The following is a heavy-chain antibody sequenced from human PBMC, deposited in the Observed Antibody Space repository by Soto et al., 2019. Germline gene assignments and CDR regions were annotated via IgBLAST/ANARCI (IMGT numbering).Heavy chain of an antibody. D-gene: IGHD3-3*01. CDR3: PRPAITLFGVVSIPPHYYSEMDV. CDR1: GGTFNRYA. J-gene: IGHJ6*02. V-gene: IGHV1-69*01. Sequence: QVQLVQSGAEVKKPGSSVKVSCKASGGTFNRYAISWVRQAPGQGLEWMGGIIPIFGIGNDAQRFQGRVTITADESTGTACMELSSLRSEDTGVYYCPRPAITLFGVVSIPPHYYSEMDVWGQGTTVTVSS. CDR2: IIPIFGIG.